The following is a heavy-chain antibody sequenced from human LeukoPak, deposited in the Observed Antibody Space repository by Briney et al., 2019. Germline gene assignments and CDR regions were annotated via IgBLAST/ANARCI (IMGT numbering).Heavy chain of an antibody. J-gene: IGHJ4*02. D-gene: IGHD6-13*01. CDR1: GFTFSSYW. CDR2: INSDGSSI. V-gene: IGHV3-74*01. CDR3: ARGTAAGRREFNFDY. Sequence: GGSLRLSCAASGFTFSSYWMHWVRQAPGKGLVWVSRINSDGSSINYADSVKGRFTISRDDAKNSLYLQMNSLRAEDTAVYYCARGTAAGRREFNFDYWGQGTLVTVSS.